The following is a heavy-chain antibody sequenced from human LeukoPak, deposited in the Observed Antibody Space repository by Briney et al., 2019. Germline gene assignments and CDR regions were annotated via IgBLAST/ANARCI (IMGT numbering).Heavy chain of an antibody. V-gene: IGHV3-30*02. CDR3: TRNQGYCTGGGCYIDY. J-gene: IGHJ4*02. CDR2: IRYDGTNK. D-gene: IGHD2-8*02. CDR1: GFTFASYG. Sequence: GGSLRLSCAASGFTFASYGMHWVRHAPGKGLEWVALIRYDGTNKYYTDSVKGRFTISKDNSKNTLYPQMNSLRAEDTAVYYCTRNQGYCTGGGCYIDYWGQGTPVTVSS.